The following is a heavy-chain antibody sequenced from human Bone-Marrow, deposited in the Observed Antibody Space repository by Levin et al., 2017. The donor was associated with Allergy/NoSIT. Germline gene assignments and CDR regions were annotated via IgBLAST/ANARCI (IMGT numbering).Heavy chain of an antibody. CDR2: IGTAGDT. J-gene: IGHJ3*02. CDR1: GFTFRTHD. D-gene: IGHD5-18*01. V-gene: IGHV3-13*01. CDR3: ARYNYEYNALDI. Sequence: GESLKISCAASGFTFRTHDMHWVRQGTGKGLEWVSTIGTAGDTYYPDSVRGGFTISRENAKNSLYLQMNGLSAGDTAVYYCARYNYEYNALDIWGQGTMVTVSS.